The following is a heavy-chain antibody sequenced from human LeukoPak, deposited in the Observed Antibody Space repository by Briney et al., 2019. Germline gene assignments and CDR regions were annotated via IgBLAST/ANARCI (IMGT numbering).Heavy chain of an antibody. CDR2: ISSSGYTI. Sequence: GGSLRLSCAASGFTLSSYEMNWVRQAPGKGLEWVSYISSSGYTIYYADSVKGRFTISRDNSKNTLYLQMNSLRAEDAAVYYCAKDMNEGVSGWHSGNAFDIWGQGTMVTVSS. J-gene: IGHJ3*02. D-gene: IGHD6-19*01. V-gene: IGHV3-48*03. CDR3: AKDMNEGVSGWHSGNAFDI. CDR1: GFTLSSYE.